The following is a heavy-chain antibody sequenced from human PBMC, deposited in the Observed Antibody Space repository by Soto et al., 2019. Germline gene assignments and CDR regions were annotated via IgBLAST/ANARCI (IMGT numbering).Heavy chain of an antibody. V-gene: IGHV3-30-3*01. CDR1: GFTFSSYA. J-gene: IGHJ4*02. CDR2: ISYDGSNK. Sequence: QVQLVESGGGVVQPGRSLRLSCAASGFTFSSYAMHWVRQAPGKGLEWVAVISYDGSNKYYADSVKGRFTISRDKSKNTLYLQMNSLRVADTAVYYCARDIGGGGWGFGECNRTPPDYWGQGTLVTVCS. CDR3: ARDIGGGGWGFGECNRTPPDY. D-gene: IGHD3-10*01.